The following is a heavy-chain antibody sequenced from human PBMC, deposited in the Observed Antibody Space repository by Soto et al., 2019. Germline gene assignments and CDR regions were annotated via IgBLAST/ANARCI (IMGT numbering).Heavy chain of an antibody. J-gene: IGHJ5*02. CDR1: GFTFDDYA. D-gene: IGHD2-2*01. Sequence: EVQLVESGGGLVQPGRSLRLSCAASGFTFDDYAMHWVRQAPGKGLEWVSGISWNSGSIGYADSVKGRFTISRDNAKNSLYLQMNSLGAEDTALYYCAKDAQYCSSTSCYAFNWFDPWGQGTLVTVSS. CDR3: AKDAQYCSSTSCYAFNWFDP. V-gene: IGHV3-9*01. CDR2: ISWNSGSI.